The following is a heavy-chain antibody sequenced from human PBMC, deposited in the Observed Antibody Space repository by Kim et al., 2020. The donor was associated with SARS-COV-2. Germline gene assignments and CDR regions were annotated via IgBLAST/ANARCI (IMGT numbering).Heavy chain of an antibody. J-gene: IGHJ4*02. CDR3: AKDYYDSSGYYY. V-gene: IGHV3-23*01. D-gene: IGHD3-22*01. Sequence: YYADSVKGRFTISRDNYKNTLYLQMNSLRAEDTAVYYCAKDYYDSSGYYYWGQGTLVTVSS.